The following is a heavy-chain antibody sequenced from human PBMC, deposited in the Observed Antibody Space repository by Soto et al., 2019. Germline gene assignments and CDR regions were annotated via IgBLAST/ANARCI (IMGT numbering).Heavy chain of an antibody. CDR3: ARDIGEMSAV. D-gene: IGHD3-10*01. CDR2: ISSSSSYI. V-gene: IGHV3-21*06. CDR1: GFTFSSST. J-gene: IGHJ4*02. Sequence: RGSLILSCTPSGFTFSSSTMTWVRQGPGKGLEWVPSISSSSSYIYFADSLQGRFTISRDNAKNSLYLQMNSLRAEDTAVYYCARDIGEMSAVWGQGTQVTVSS.